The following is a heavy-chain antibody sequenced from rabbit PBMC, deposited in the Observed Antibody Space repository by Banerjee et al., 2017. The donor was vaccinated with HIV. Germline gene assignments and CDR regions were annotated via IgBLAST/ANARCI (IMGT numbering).Heavy chain of an antibody. D-gene: IGHD1-1*01. J-gene: IGHJ4*01. CDR1: GFDFSSYYY. V-gene: IGHV1S45*01. CDR3: ARCENSGWSFNL. CDR2: IYVGDGKT. Sequence: QEQLVESGGGLVQPEGSLTLTCKASGFDFSSYYYMCWVRQAPGKGLEWIACIYVGDGKTYYASWAKGRFTISKTSSTTVTLQMTSLTAADTATYFCARCENSGWSFNLWGPGTLVTVS.